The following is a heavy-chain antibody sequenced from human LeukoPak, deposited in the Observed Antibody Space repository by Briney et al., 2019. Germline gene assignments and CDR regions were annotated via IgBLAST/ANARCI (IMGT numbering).Heavy chain of an antibody. J-gene: IGHJ4*02. CDR1: GYTFTNFA. D-gene: IGHD1-26*01. V-gene: IGHV1-18*01. CDR2: ISAYNGNT. Sequence: ASVKVSCKASGYTFTNFAISWVRQAPGQGLEWMGWISAYNGNTNYAQRVQGRVTITADESTSTAYMELSSLRSEDTAVYYCARLDSGSYRFDYWGQGTLVTVSS. CDR3: ARLDSGSYRFDY.